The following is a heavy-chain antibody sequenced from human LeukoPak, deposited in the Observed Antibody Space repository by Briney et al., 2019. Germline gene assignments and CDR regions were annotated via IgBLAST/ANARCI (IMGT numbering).Heavy chain of an antibody. CDR1: GGSISSSSYY. J-gene: IGHJ4*02. CDR2: IYYSGST. CDR3: ARYYGSGNFDY. D-gene: IGHD3-10*01. Sequence: PSETLSLTCTVSGGSISSSSYYWGWIRQPPGKGLEWIGSIYYSGSTYYNPPLKSRVTISVDTSKNQFSLKLSSVTAADTAVYYCARYYGSGNFDYWGQGTLVTVSS. V-gene: IGHV4-39*01.